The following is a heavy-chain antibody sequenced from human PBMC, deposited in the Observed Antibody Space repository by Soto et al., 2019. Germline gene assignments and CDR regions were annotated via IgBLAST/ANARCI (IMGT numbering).Heavy chain of an antibody. CDR2: IHTTDGT. J-gene: IGHJ4*01. Sequence: SETLSLTCTVSGGSISGYYWSWIRQPAGKGMEWIGRIHTTDGTNYNPSLKSRVTMSIDTSNNQFSLKLSSLTAADTAVYYCARALASAAGHAFDFWGQGTMVTVSS. V-gene: IGHV4-4*07. CDR3: ARALASAAGHAFDF. D-gene: IGHD6-13*01. CDR1: GGSISGYY.